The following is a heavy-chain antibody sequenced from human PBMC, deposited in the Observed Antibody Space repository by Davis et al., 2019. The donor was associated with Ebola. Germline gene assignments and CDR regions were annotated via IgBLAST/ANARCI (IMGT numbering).Heavy chain of an antibody. Sequence: GESLKISCAASGFTFSGSAMHWVRQASGKGLEWVGRIRSKANSYATAYAASVKGRFTISRDDSKSIAYLQMNSLKTEDTAVYYCTRGDGGAVVDWGQGTLVTVS. CDR1: GFTFSGSA. CDR3: TRGDGGAVVD. J-gene: IGHJ4*02. D-gene: IGHD2-15*01. CDR2: IRSKANSYAT. V-gene: IGHV3-73*01.